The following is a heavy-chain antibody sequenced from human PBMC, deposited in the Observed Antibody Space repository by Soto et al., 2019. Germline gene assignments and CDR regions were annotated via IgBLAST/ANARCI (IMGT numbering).Heavy chain of an antibody. J-gene: IGHJ5*02. CDR2: AHPDGRT. D-gene: IGHD3-22*01. CDR3: ARSYYDSTGFAVDP. Sequence: SETLSLTCTVSGDSITSSNWWQWVRQPPGEGLEWIGQAHPDGRTNYHPSLKSRVTISLDKSKDQFSLKLTSVTAADTAVYYCARSYYDSTGFAVDPWGQGTLVTVSS. CDR1: GDSITSSNW. V-gene: IGHV4-4*02.